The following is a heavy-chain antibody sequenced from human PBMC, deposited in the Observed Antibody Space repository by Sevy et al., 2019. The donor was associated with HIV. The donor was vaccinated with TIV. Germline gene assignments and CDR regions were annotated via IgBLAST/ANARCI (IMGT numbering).Heavy chain of an antibody. Sequence: GGSLRLSCAASGFTFSSYGMHWVRQAPGKGLEWVAFIRYDGSNKYYADSVKGRFTISRDNSKNTLYLQMNSLRAEDTAVYYCAKDRYYDFWSGYFQEELVWFDPWGQGTLVTVSS. V-gene: IGHV3-30*02. CDR3: AKDRYYDFWSGYFQEELVWFDP. CDR1: GFTFSSYG. J-gene: IGHJ5*02. CDR2: IRYDGSNK. D-gene: IGHD3-3*01.